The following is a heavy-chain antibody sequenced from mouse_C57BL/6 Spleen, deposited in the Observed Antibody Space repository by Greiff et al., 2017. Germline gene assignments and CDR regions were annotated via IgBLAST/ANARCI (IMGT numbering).Heavy chain of an antibody. Sequence: EVQLVESEGGLVQPGSSMKLSCTASGFTFSDYYMAWVRQVPEKGLEWVANINYDGSSTYYLDSLKSRFIISRDNAKNILYLQMSSLKSEDTATYYCARKGDGNSFDYWGQGTTLTVSS. CDR2: INYDGSST. CDR3: ARKGDGNSFDY. J-gene: IGHJ2*01. D-gene: IGHD2-1*01. V-gene: IGHV5-16*01. CDR1: GFTFSDYY.